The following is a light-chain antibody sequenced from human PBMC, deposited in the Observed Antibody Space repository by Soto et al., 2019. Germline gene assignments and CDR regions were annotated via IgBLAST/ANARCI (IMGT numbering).Light chain of an antibody. Sequence: QSALTQPASVSGSPGQSITISCTGTSSDVGGYNFVSWYQQHPDKAPKLMIYDVTNRPSGVSNRFSGPKSGNTASLTISGLQAEDEADYYCSSYTSISTDVFGTGTQLTVL. CDR1: SSDVGGYNF. V-gene: IGLV2-14*01. CDR3: SSYTSISTDV. J-gene: IGLJ1*01. CDR2: DVT.